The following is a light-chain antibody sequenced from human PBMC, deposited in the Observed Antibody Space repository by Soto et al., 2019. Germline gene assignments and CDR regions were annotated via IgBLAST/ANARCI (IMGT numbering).Light chain of an antibody. CDR1: QSVTSNY. J-gene: IGKJ4*01. Sequence: EIVLTQSPGTLSLSPGERATLSYSASQSVTSNYLAWYQQKPGQAPRLLIYGSSSRATGIPDRFSGRGSGTEFTLTISRLEPEDIAVYYCQQYGSSPLTFGGGTKVDIK. V-gene: IGKV3-20*01. CDR3: QQYGSSPLT. CDR2: GSS.